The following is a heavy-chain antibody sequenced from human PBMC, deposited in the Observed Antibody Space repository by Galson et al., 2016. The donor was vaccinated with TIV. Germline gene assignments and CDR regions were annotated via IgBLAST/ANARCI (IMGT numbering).Heavy chain of an antibody. CDR1: GGSISSDIYY. J-gene: IGHJ3*01. V-gene: IGHV4-39*01. CDR3: ARRTHYDSSGYSDAFDV. Sequence: ETLSLTCTVSGGSISSDIYYWAWVRQPPGKGLEWIATIYYTGSTYYNPSLRSRVSISMDTPKNQFSLKLTSVTAADTAVYYCARRTHYDSSGYSDAFDVWGQGTMVPVSS. CDR2: IYYTGST. D-gene: IGHD3-22*01.